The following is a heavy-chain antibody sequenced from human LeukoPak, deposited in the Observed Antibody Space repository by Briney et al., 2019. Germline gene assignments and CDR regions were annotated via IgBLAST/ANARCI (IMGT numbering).Heavy chain of an antibody. D-gene: IGHD6-19*01. CDR1: GYTFTNYG. Sequence: ASVKVSCKASGYTFTNYGISWVRQAPGQGLKWMGWISAYNGNTNYAQKVQGRVTMTADTSTSTAYMELRSLRSDDTAVYYCARDRGRGLAGTFVDYWGQGTLVTVSS. V-gene: IGHV1-18*04. J-gene: IGHJ4*02. CDR3: ARDRGRGLAGTFVDY. CDR2: ISAYNGNT.